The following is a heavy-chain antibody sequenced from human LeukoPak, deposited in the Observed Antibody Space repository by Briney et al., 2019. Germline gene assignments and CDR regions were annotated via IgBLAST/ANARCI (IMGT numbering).Heavy chain of an antibody. CDR3: ARGRGRGSYFDFDY. J-gene: IGHJ4*02. CDR1: GYTFTSYD. CDR2: MNPKSGNT. D-gene: IGHD1-26*01. V-gene: IGHV1-8*01. Sequence: EASVKVSCKASGYTFTSYDINWVRQATGQGLEWMGWMNPKSGNTGYAQKFQGRVTMTRNTSISTAYMELSSLRSEDTAVYYCARGRGRGSYFDFDYWGQGTLVTVSS.